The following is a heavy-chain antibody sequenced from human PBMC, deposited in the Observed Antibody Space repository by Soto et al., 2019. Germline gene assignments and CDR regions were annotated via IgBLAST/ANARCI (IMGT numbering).Heavy chain of an antibody. Sequence: PWGSLRLSCAASGFTFTRYSISCVRHAPGKGLEWVSSISSTTNYIYYGDSMKGRFTIPRDNAKNSLYLEMNSLRAEDTAVYYCARESEDLTSNFDYWGQGTLVTVSS. CDR3: ARESEDLTSNFDY. V-gene: IGHV3-21*06. CDR2: ISSTTNYI. CDR1: GFTFTRYS. J-gene: IGHJ4*02.